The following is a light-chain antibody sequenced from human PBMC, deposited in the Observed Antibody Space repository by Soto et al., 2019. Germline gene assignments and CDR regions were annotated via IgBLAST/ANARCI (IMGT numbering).Light chain of an antibody. CDR3: QSYDSSLSGWV. CDR1: SSNIGAGFD. J-gene: IGLJ3*02. CDR2: GNS. V-gene: IGLV1-40*01. Sequence: QSVLTQPPSVSGAPGQRVTISCTRSSSNIGAGFDVHWYQQLPGTAPKLPINGNSNRPSGVPDRVSGSKSGTSASLAITGLQAEDEADYYCQSYDSSLSGWVFGGGTKLTVL.